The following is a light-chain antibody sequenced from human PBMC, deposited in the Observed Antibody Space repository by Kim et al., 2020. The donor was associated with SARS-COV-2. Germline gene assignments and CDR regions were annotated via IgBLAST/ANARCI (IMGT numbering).Light chain of an antibody. CDR3: QQSYTTPT. CDR1: QSISGY. V-gene: IGKV1-39*01. Sequence: SASVGDTVTITCRASQSISGYLSWYQQRPGKAPRLLIYDASSLQSGVPSRFSGGGSVTDFTLTISSLRPEDFGTYYCQQSYTTPTFGQGTQLEIK. J-gene: IGKJ5*01. CDR2: DAS.